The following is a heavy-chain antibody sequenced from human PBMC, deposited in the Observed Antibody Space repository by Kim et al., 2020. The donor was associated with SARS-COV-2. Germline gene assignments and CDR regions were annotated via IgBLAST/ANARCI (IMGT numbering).Heavy chain of an antibody. D-gene: IGHD5-18*01. CDR3: ARGYSLDY. CDR2: SSYI. V-gene: IGHV3-21*01. J-gene: IGHJ4*02. Sequence: SSYIYYADSVKGRFTISRDNAKNSLYLQMNSLRAEDTAVYYCARGYSLDYWGQGTLVTVSS.